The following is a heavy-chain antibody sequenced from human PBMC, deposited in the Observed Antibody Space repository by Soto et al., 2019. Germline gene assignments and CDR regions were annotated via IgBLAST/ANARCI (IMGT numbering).Heavy chain of an antibody. D-gene: IGHD3-16*01. CDR1: GYTFTSYG. CDR2: ISGYNGNT. CDR3: ARTSLLQLRLGDDYYGMDV. V-gene: IGHV1-18*01. J-gene: IGHJ6*02. Sequence: ASVKVSCKASGYTFTSYGISWVRQAPGQGLEWMGWISGYNGNTNLAQKLQGRVTMTTDTPTSTAYMELSSLRSDDTAVYYCARTSLLQLRLGDDYYGMDVWGQGTTVIVSS.